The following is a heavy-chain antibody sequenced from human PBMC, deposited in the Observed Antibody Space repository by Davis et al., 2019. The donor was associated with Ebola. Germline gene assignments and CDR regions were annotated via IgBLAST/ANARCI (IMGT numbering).Heavy chain of an antibody. V-gene: IGHV5-51*01. CDR2: IYPGDSDT. CDR1: GYSFTTYW. Sequence: GESLKISCKASGYSFTTYWIGWVRQMPGKGLEWMGIIYPGDSDTRYSPSFQGQVTISADKSISTAYLQWSSLKASDTAMYYCARREGYCISTSCYAGNWFDPWGQGTLVTVSS. D-gene: IGHD2-2*01. J-gene: IGHJ5*02. CDR3: ARREGYCISTSCYAGNWFDP.